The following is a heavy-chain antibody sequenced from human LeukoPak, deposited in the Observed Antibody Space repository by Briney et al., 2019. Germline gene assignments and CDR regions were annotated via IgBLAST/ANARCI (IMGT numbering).Heavy chain of an antibody. CDR1: RFTIRSYT. V-gene: IGHV3-21*01. D-gene: IGHD4-17*01. CDR3: AREDATAFDY. J-gene: IGHJ4*02. Sequence: GGSLRLSCAASRFTIRSYTMNWVRQAPGKGLEWVSSISSSGTYIYYADSVKGRFSISRDNAKNSLYLQMNSLRVEDTAVYYCAREDATAFDYWGQGTLVTVSS. CDR2: ISSSGTYI.